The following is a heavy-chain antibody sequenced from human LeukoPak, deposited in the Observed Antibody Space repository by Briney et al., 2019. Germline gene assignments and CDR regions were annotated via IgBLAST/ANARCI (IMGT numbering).Heavy chain of an antibody. V-gene: IGHV1-46*01. CDR1: GYTFTSYY. CDR2: IDPSGGST. D-gene: IGHD4-11*01. J-gene: IGHJ5*02. Sequence: ASVKVSCTASGYTFTSYYMHWVRQAPGQGLQWMGIIDPSGGSTGYAQKFQGRVTMTRDTSTSTVYMELSSLRSEDTAVYYCARRIGYGNYVTNWFDPWGQGTLVTVSS. CDR3: ARRIGYGNYVTNWFDP.